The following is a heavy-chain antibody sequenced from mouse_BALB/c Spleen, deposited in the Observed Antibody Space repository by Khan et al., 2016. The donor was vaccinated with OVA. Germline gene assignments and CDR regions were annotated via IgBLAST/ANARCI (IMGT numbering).Heavy chain of an antibody. J-gene: IGHJ1*01. CDR2: INPNNGGT. V-gene: IGHV1-26*01. CDR3: AIYHGYFDV. Sequence: VQLKESGPDLVKPGASVKISCKASGYSFTGYYIHWVKQSHGKSLEWIGRINPNNGGTSYNPKFKGKAILTVDKSSNTAYMELRSLTSEDSAVYSCAIYHGYFDVWGAGTTVTVSS. CDR1: GYSFTGYY. D-gene: IGHD1-1*01.